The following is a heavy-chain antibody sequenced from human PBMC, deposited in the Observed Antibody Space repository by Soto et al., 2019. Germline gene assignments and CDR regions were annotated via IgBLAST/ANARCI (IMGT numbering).Heavy chain of an antibody. CDR2: IWYEGLNI. J-gene: IGHJ3*02. CDR1: GFTFSTYG. CDR3: ARAGPYCGSDCYHWAFDI. D-gene: IGHD2-21*02. V-gene: IGHV3-33*01. Sequence: QVQLVESGGGVVQPGTSLRLSCAASGFTFSTYGMHWVRQTPGKGLEWVAIIWYEGLNIYYADSVKGRFTISRDDSKNTVYLEMNSLRPGDTAVYYCARAGPYCGSDCYHWAFDIWGHGTVVTVSS.